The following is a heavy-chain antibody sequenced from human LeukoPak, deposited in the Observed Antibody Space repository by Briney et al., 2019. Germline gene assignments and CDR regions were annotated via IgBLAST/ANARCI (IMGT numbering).Heavy chain of an antibody. J-gene: IGHJ6*02. CDR3: AGGDPLYYYYYGMDV. V-gene: IGHV3-23*01. CDR1: GFTFSTYA. Sequence: QPGGSLRLSCAASGFTFSTYAMNWVRQAPGKGLEWVSGISGSGGSTYYADSVKGPFTISRDNSKNTLYLQMNSLRVEDTAVYYCAGGDPLYYYYYGMDVWGQGTTVTVSS. D-gene: IGHD4-17*01. CDR2: ISGSGGST.